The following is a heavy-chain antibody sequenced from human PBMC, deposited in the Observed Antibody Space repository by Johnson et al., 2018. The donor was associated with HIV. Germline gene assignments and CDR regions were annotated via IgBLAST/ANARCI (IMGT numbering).Heavy chain of an antibody. J-gene: IGHJ3*02. CDR3: ARERGYDMLTGSHAFDI. Sequence: MLLVQSGGGLVQPGGSLRLSCAASGFTFSSYWMSWVRQAPGKGLEWVANITQDGSEKYYVDSVKGRFTISRDNAKNSLYLQMNSLRAEDTAVYYCARERGYDMLTGSHAFDIWGQGTMVTVSS. V-gene: IGHV3-7*05. CDR2: ITQDGSEK. CDR1: GFTFSSYW. D-gene: IGHD3-9*01.